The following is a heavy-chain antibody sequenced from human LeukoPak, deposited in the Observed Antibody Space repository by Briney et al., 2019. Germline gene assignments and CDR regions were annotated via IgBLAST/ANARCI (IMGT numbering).Heavy chain of an antibody. CDR2: ISSSGSTI. D-gene: IGHD3-10*01. Sequence: GGSLRLSCTTSKFNFNSYGMTWVRQAPGKGLEWVSYISSSGSTIYYADSVKGRFTISRDNAKNSLYLQMNSLRAEDTAVYYCASYITMVRGVTPPPWGQGTLVTVSS. CDR3: ASYITMVRGVTPPP. J-gene: IGHJ5*02. CDR1: KFNFNSYG. V-gene: IGHV3-48*04.